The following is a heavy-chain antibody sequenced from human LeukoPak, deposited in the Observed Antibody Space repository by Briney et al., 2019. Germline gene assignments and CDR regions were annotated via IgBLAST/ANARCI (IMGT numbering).Heavy chain of an antibody. J-gene: IGHJ6*03. CDR1: GGSFSGYY. CDR2: INHSGST. CDR3: ARGPTHYYGSGSYYNRAPYYYMDV. D-gene: IGHD3-10*01. Sequence: SETLSLTCAVYGGSFSGYYWSWIRQPPGKGLEWIGEINHSGSTNYSPSLKSRVTISVDTSKNQFSLKLSSVTAADTAVYYCARGPTHYYGSGSYYNRAPYYYMDVWGKGTTVTVSS. V-gene: IGHV4-34*01.